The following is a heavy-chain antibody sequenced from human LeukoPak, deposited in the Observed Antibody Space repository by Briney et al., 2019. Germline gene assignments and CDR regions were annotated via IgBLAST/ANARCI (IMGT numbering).Heavy chain of an antibody. CDR2: IYYSGST. D-gene: IGHD2-2*01. CDR1: GGSISSSSYY. Sequence: SETLSLTCTVSGGSISSSSYYWGWIRQPPGKGLEWIGSIYYSGSTYYNPSLKSRVTISVDTSKNQFSLKLSSVTAADTAVYYCARSPIVPTYLFDYWGQGTLSPSPQ. J-gene: IGHJ4*02. CDR3: ARSPIVPTYLFDY. V-gene: IGHV4-39*01.